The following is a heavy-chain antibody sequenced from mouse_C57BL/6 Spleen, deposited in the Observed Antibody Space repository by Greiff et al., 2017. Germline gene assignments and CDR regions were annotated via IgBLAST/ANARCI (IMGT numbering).Heavy chain of an antibody. CDR1: GYAFSSSW. Sequence: QVQLQQSGPELVKPGASVKISCKASGYAFSSSWMNWVKQRPGKGLEWIGRIYPGDGDTNYNGKFKGKATLTADKSSSTAYMQLSSLTSEDSAVYFCARERDYYGSKGYFDVWGTGTTVTVSS. CDR3: ARERDYYGSKGYFDV. V-gene: IGHV1-82*01. CDR2: IYPGDGDT. D-gene: IGHD1-1*01. J-gene: IGHJ1*03.